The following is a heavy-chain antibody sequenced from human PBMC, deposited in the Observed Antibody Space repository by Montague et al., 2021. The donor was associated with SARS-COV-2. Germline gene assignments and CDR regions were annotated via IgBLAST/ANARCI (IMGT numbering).Heavy chain of an antibody. Sequence: CAASGFIFSDYYMTWVRQAPGKGLEWVSYISSSGIFIYYADSLKGRFTISRDNAKNSLYLQMNSLTAEDTAVYYCGRDAKATVYWGQGTLVTVSS. CDR1: GFIFSDYY. V-gene: IGHV3-11*01. CDR3: GRDAKATVY. D-gene: IGHD1-1*01. CDR2: ISSSGIFI. J-gene: IGHJ4*02.